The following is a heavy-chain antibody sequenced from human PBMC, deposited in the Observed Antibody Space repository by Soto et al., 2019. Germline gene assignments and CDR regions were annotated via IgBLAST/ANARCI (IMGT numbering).Heavy chain of an antibody. V-gene: IGHV1-8*01. Sequence: QVQLVQSGAEVKKPGASVKVSCKASEYTFSNYDINWVRQATGQGLEWMGWMNPNTGNTGYAQKFQGRVTLTRDPSTRTAYMELSSLRSEDTAIYYWASDIAGGGDNRFDPWGQGTLVTV. CDR3: ASDIAGGGDNRFDP. D-gene: IGHD6-13*01. CDR1: EYTFSNYD. J-gene: IGHJ5*02. CDR2: MNPNTGNT.